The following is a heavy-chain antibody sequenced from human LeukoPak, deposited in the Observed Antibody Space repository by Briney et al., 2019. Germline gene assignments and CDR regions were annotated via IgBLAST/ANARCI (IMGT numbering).Heavy chain of an antibody. CDR3: ASDDPGDQSYYYYGMDV. Sequence: SVRVSCKASGGTFSSYAISWVRQAPGQGLEWMGGIIPIFGTANYAQKFQGRVTITADESTSTAYMELSSLRSEDTAVYYCASDDPGDQSYYYYGMDVWGQGTTVTVSS. V-gene: IGHV1-69*13. J-gene: IGHJ6*02. CDR2: IIPIFGTA. D-gene: IGHD4-17*01. CDR1: GGTFSSYA.